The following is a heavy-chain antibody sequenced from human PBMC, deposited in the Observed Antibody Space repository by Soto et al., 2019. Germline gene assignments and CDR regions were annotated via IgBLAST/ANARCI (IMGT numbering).Heavy chain of an antibody. CDR1: GFTFSSYA. CDR3: AKDITITMVRGVISAFDI. CDR2: ISGSGGST. V-gene: IGHV3-23*01. Sequence: GGSLRLSCAASGFTFSSYAMSWVRQAPGKGLEWVSAISGSGGSTYYADSVKGRFTISRDNSKNTLYLQMNSLRAEDTAVYYCAKDITITMVRGVISAFDIWGQGTMVTVSS. D-gene: IGHD3-10*01. J-gene: IGHJ3*02.